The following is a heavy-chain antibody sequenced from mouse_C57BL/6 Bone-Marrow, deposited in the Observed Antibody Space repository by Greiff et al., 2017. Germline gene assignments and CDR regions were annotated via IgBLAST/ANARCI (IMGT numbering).Heavy chain of an antibody. Sequence: VQLQQPGAELVKPGASVKMSCKASGYTFTSYWITWVKQRPGQGLEWIGDIYPGSGSTNYNEKFKSKATLTVDTSSSTAYMQLSSLTSEDSAVYYCARSGFITTVVDDYWGQGTTLTVSS. CDR1: GYTFTSYW. D-gene: IGHD1-1*01. J-gene: IGHJ2*01. CDR3: ARSGFITTVVDDY. V-gene: IGHV1-55*01. CDR2: IYPGSGST.